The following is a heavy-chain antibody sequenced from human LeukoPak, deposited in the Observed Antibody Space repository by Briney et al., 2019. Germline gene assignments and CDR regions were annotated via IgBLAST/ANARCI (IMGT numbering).Heavy chain of an antibody. J-gene: IGHJ4*02. CDR2: IIPIFGTA. CDR1: GGTFSSYA. V-gene: IGHV1-69*13. Sequence: EASVKVSCKASGGTFSSYAIGWVRQAPGQGLEWMGGIIPIFGTANYAQKFQGRVTITADESTSTAYMELSSLRSEDTAVYYCARMEGYSYSDHWGQGTLVTVSS. CDR3: ARMEGYSYSDH. D-gene: IGHD5-18*01.